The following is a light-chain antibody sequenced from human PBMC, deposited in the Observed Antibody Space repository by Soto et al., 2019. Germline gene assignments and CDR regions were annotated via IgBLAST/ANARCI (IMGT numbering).Light chain of an antibody. V-gene: IGKV1-39*01. CDR3: QQTYSPPPT. Sequence: DIQMTQSPSSLSATAGERVTITCRASQSIDNYLNWYQHRPGEAPKLLIFGASSLQRGVPSRFSGSGSGTEFTLSISGLQPDDFATYYCQQTYSPPPTFGQGTKVDIK. J-gene: IGKJ1*01. CDR1: QSIDNY. CDR2: GAS.